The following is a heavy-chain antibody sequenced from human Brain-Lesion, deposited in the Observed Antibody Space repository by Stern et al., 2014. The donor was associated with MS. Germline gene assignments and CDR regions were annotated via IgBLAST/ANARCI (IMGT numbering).Heavy chain of an antibody. CDR3: ASGYRIFDY. CDR1: GGSISSGSDY. D-gene: IGHD5-18*01. V-gene: IGHV4-61*02. Sequence: VQLVESGPGLVKPSQTLSLTCTVSGGSISSGSDYWSWIRQPAGKGLEWIGRIPPSGSAFYNPSLKSRVTISTDTAMTQFSLELNSATAADTAIYYCASGYRIFDYWGQGILVTVSS. CDR2: IPPSGSA. J-gene: IGHJ4*02.